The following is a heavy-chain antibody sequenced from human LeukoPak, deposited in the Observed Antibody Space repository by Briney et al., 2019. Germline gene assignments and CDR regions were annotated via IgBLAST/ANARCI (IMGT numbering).Heavy chain of an antibody. J-gene: IGHJ4*02. V-gene: IGHV4-59*08. D-gene: IGHD3-9*01. Sequence: SETLSLTCTVSGGSISSYYWSWIRQPPGKGLEWIGYIYYSGTTNFNPSLKSRVTMSVDTSNNQLSLKLSSVTAADTAVYYCARSTPYDILTGYPSYYFDYWGQGTLVTVSS. CDR3: ARSTPYDILTGYPSYYFDY. CDR2: IYYSGTT. CDR1: GGSISSYY.